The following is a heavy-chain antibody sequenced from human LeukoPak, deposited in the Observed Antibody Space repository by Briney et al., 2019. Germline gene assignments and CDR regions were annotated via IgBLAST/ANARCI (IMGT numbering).Heavy chain of an antibody. V-gene: IGHV3-48*03. CDR1: GFTFSSYE. Sequence: PGGSLRLSCAASGFTFSSYEMNWVRQAPGKGLEWVSYISSSGSNIKYADSVKGRFTISRGNAKNSLYLQMNSLRAEDTAVYYCANGPSEYCSGGSCYLAYDYWGQGTLVTVSS. D-gene: IGHD2-15*01. CDR3: ANGPSEYCSGGSCYLAYDY. CDR2: ISSSGSNI. J-gene: IGHJ4*02.